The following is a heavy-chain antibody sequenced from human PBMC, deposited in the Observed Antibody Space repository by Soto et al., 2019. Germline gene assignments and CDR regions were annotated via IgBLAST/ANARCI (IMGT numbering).Heavy chain of an antibody. J-gene: IGHJ4*02. V-gene: IGHV3-48*01. Sequence: GGSMRVSCAAAGCTCISYSRNWVRQDTGKGLEWVSYISSSSSTIYYADSVKGRFTISRDNAKNSLYLQMNSLRAEGTAVYYCARDYSSYGPFDYWGQGTQVTVSS. CDR2: ISSSSSTI. CDR1: GCTCISYS. D-gene: IGHD5-18*01. CDR3: ARDYSSYGPFDY.